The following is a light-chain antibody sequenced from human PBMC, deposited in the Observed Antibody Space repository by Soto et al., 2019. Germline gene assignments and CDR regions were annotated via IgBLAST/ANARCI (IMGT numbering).Light chain of an antibody. CDR2: GNI. CDR1: SSNIGAGYD. Sequence: QAVVTQPPSVSGARGQRVTISCTGSSSNIGAGYDVHWYQQLPGTAPKLLIYGNINRPSGVPDRFSGSKSGTSASLAITGLQAEDEADYYCQSYDSTLSGSWVFGGGTKLTVL. V-gene: IGLV1-40*01. J-gene: IGLJ3*02. CDR3: QSYDSTLSGSWV.